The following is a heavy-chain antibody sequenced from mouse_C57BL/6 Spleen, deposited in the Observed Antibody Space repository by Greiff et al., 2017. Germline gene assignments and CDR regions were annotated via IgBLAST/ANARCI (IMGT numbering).Heavy chain of an antibody. V-gene: IGHV1-53*01. CDR1: GYTFTSYW. CDR2: INPSNGGT. J-gene: IGHJ2*01. Sequence: QVQLKESGTELVKPGASVKLSCKASGYTFTSYWMHWVKQRPGQGLEWIGNINPSNGGTNYNEKFKSKATLTVDKSSSTAYMQLSSLTSEDSAVYYCAREESRDHYFDYWGQGTTLTVSS. CDR3: AREESRDHYFDY.